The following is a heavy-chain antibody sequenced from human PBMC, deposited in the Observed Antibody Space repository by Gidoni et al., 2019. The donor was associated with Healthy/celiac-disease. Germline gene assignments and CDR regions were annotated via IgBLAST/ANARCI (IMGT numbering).Heavy chain of an antibody. Sequence: EVQLVESGGGLVQPGGSLRLSCAASGFTFSSYSMNWVRQAPGKGLEWVSYISSSSSTIYYADSVKGRFTISRDNAKNSLYLQMNSLRDEDTAVYYCARASKSGSSWYYYFDYWGQGTLVTVSS. V-gene: IGHV3-48*02. CDR1: GFTFSSYS. J-gene: IGHJ4*02. CDR2: ISSSSSTI. D-gene: IGHD6-13*01. CDR3: ARASKSGSSWYYYFDY.